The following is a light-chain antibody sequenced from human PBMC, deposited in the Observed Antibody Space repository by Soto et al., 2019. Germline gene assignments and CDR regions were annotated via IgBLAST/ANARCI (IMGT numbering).Light chain of an antibody. V-gene: IGKV3-20*01. CDR3: QQYGTSEII. CDR2: GAS. CDR1: QSISSN. Sequence: EIVLTQSPATLSVSPGERATLSCLASQSISSNLAWYQQKAGQAPRLLIYGASSRATGIPDRFSGSGSGTDFTLTISRLETEDFAVFYCQQYGTSEIIFGQGTRLEIK. J-gene: IGKJ5*01.